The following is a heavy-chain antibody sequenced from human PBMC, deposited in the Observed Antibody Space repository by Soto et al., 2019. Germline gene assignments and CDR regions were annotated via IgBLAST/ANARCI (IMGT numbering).Heavy chain of an antibody. D-gene: IGHD3-16*01. Sequence: GGSLRLSCVASGFTFSTYAMSWVRQVPGKGLEWVSGISGGGGTTHYAESVKGRFIISRDNSKSTVYLQMNSLRADDTAVYYCAKEGGSIGGWFGRKFDSWGQGTQVTVSS. V-gene: IGHV3-23*01. CDR2: ISGGGGTT. J-gene: IGHJ4*02. CDR1: GFTFSTYA. CDR3: AKEGGSIGGWFGRKFDS.